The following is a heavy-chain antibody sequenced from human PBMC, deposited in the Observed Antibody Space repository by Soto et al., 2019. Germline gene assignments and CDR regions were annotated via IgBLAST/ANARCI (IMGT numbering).Heavy chain of an antibody. CDR3: AKDLSSSWPYYYYYGMDV. CDR1: GFTFDDHA. J-gene: IGHJ6*02. Sequence: ELQLVESGGGLVQPGRSLRLSCTSSGFTFDDHAMHWVRQAPGKGLEWVSGISWNSGSIGYADSVRGRFTISRDNAKNSLYLQMNSLRAEDTALYYCAKDLSSSWPYYYYYGMDVWGQGTTVTVSS. CDR2: ISWNSGSI. D-gene: IGHD6-13*01. V-gene: IGHV3-9*01.